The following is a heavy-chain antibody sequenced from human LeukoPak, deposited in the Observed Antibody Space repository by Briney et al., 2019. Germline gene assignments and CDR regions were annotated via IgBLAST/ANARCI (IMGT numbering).Heavy chain of an antibody. Sequence: SETLSLTCAVYGGSFSGYYWSWIRQPPGKGLEWIGEINHSGSTNYNPSLKSRVTISVDTSKNQFSLKLNSVTAADTAVYYCARRMVYAKNFDHWGQGTLVTVSS. D-gene: IGHD2-8*01. CDR3: ARRMVYAKNFDH. CDR2: INHSGST. V-gene: IGHV4-34*01. J-gene: IGHJ4*02. CDR1: GGSFSGYY.